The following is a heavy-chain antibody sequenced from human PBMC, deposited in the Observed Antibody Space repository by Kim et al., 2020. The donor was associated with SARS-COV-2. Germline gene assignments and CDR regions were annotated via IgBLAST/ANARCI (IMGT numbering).Heavy chain of an antibody. Sequence: SETLSLTCTVSGGSISSYYWSWIRQPPGKGLEWIGYIYYSGSTNYNPSLKSRVTISVDTSKNQFSLKLSSVTAADTAVYYCARPAFHLGTIAFDPWGQGTLVTVSS. CDR1: GGSISSYY. J-gene: IGHJ5*02. V-gene: IGHV4-59*08. D-gene: IGHD3-3*01. CDR3: ARPAFHLGTIAFDP. CDR2: IYYSGST.